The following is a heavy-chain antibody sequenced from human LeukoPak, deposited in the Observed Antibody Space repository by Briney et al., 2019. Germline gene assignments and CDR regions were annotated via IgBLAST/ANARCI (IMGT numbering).Heavy chain of an antibody. CDR2: ISSSSSYI. V-gene: IGHV3-21*01. J-gene: IGHJ6*02. D-gene: IGHD6-13*01. CDR3: AREVAAAGTLEYYYYYGMDV. CDR1: GXTFSSYS. Sequence: PGGSLRLSCAASGXTFSSYSMNWVRQAPGKGLEWVSSISSSSSYIYYADSVKGRFTISRDNAKNSLYLQMNSLRAEDTAVYYCAREVAAAGTLEYYYYYGMDVWGQGTTVTVSS.